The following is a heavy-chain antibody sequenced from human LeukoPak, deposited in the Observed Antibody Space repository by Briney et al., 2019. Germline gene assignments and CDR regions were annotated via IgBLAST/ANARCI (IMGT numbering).Heavy chain of an antibody. CDR3: ARGQVICSGGSCYSGAFDI. Sequence: ASVTVSCKASGYTFTSYDINWVRQATGQGLEWMGWMNPNSGNTGYAQKFQGRVTMTRNTSISTAYMELSSLRSEDTAVYYCARGQVICSGGSCYSGAFDIWGQGTMVTVSS. D-gene: IGHD2-15*01. V-gene: IGHV1-8*01. J-gene: IGHJ3*02. CDR2: MNPNSGNT. CDR1: GYTFTSYD.